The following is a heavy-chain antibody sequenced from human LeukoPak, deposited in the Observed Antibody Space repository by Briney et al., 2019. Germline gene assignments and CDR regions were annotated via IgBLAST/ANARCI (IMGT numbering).Heavy chain of an antibody. CDR1: GGTFSGHA. J-gene: IGHJ6*03. Sequence: ASVKVSCKASGGTFSGHAISWVRQAPGQGLEWMGGTIPIFGATNYTQRFQGRITITTDESTTTAYMELTSLRSEDTAVYFCARGDPFNSYMDVWGKGTSVTVFS. V-gene: IGHV1-69*05. D-gene: IGHD4-17*01. CDR3: ARGDPFNSYMDV. CDR2: TIPIFGAT.